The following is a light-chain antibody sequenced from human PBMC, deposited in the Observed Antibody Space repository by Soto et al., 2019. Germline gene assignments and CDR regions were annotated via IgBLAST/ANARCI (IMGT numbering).Light chain of an antibody. CDR2: DAS. CDR1: QSISSW. J-gene: IGKJ2*01. CDR3: QQYNTYSYT. Sequence: GARVTITCRASQSISSWLAWYQQKPGKAPKLLIYDASSLESGVPSRFSGSGSGTEFTLTISSLQPDDFATYYCQQYNTYSYTFGQGTKLEI. V-gene: IGKV1-5*01.